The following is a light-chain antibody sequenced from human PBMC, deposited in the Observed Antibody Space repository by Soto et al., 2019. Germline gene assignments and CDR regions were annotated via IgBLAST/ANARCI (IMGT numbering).Light chain of an antibody. CDR2: DAS. CDR1: QSVSSSS. Sequence: EIVLTQSPGTLSLSPGERATLSCRASQSVSSSSLAWYQQKRGQAPRLLSHDASSRATGIPDRFSGSGSGTDFTLTISRLEPEDFAVYYCQQYGGSPRTFGQGTKVEVK. J-gene: IGKJ1*01. V-gene: IGKV3-20*01. CDR3: QQYGGSPRT.